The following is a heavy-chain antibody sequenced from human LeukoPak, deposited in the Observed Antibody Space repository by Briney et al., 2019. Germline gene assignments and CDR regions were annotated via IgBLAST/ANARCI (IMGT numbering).Heavy chain of an antibody. V-gene: IGHV4-38-2*01. CDR1: GYSIRSGDY. J-gene: IGHJ4*02. CDR2: IYHSGST. CDR3: ARHRSVTTTPGFDH. Sequence: TSETLSLTCAGSGYSIRSGDYWGWIRQSPGKGLEWIGSIYHSGSTHYNPSLKSRVTISVDTSKNQFSLMLSSVTAADTAVYYCARHRSVTTTPGFDHWGRGTLVTVSS. D-gene: IGHD4-17*01.